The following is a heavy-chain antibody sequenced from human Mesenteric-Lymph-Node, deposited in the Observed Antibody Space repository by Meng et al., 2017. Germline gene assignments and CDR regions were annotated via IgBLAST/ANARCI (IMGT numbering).Heavy chain of an antibody. CDR1: WDSVSSNSAA. CDR3: ARDPAAFDF. V-gene: IGHV6-1*01. Sequence: QVQLQLSGPGLLKPSQTLSLTCAISWDSVSSNSAAWNWFRQSPSRGLEWLGRTFYRSKWSNDYAESVKSRITINPDTSKNQFSLQLNSVTPEDTAVYYCARDPAAFDFWGQGSLVTVSS. J-gene: IGHJ4*02. CDR2: TFYRSKWSN. D-gene: IGHD6-25*01.